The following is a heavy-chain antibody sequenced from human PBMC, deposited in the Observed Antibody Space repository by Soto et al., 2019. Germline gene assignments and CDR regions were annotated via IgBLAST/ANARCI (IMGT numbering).Heavy chain of an antibody. CDR2: ISAYNGNT. V-gene: IGHV1-18*01. D-gene: IGHD6-6*01. CDR1: GYTFTSYG. Sequence: ASVKVSCKASGYTFTSYGISWVRQAPEQGLEWMGWISAYNGNTNYAQKLQGRVTMTTDTSTSTAYMELRSLRSDDTAVYYCARDIDPYSSSSAVDYWGQGTLVTVSS. CDR3: ARDIDPYSSSSAVDY. J-gene: IGHJ4*02.